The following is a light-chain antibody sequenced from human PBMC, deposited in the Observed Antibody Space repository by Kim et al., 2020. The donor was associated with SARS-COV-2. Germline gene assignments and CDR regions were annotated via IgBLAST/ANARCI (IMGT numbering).Light chain of an antibody. CDR3: QEYKSNSWT. Sequence: DIQMTQSPSTLSASVGDRVTITCRASQSISIWLAWYQQKPRKAPNLLIYDASNLESVVPSRFSGSGSGTEFTLTISSLQPDDFATYYCQEYKSNSWTFGQGTKVDIK. J-gene: IGKJ1*01. V-gene: IGKV1-5*01. CDR1: QSISIW. CDR2: DAS.